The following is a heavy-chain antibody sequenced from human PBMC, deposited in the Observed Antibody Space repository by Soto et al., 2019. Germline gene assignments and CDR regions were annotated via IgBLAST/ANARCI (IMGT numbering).Heavy chain of an antibody. CDR3: ARIPHDLWFGTPFDI. V-gene: IGHV5-51*01. Sequence: GESLKNSCKGSGYSFTSYWIGWVRQMPGKGLEWMGIIYPGDSDTRYSPSFQGQVTISADKSTSTAYLQWSSLKASDTAMYYCARIPHDLWFGTPFDIWGQGTMVTVSS. CDR2: IYPGDSDT. D-gene: IGHD3-10*01. CDR1: GYSFTSYW. J-gene: IGHJ3*02.